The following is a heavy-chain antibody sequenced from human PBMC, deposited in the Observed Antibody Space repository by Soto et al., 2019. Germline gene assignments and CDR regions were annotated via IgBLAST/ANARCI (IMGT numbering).Heavy chain of an antibody. Sequence: PGGSLRLSCAASGFTFSSYAMHWVRQAPGKGLEWVAVISYDGSNKYYADSVKGRFTISRDNSKNTLYLQMNSLRAEDTAVYYCARDYKKIVVTNNWFDPWGQGPLVTVYS. CDR3: ARDYKKIVVTNNWFDP. V-gene: IGHV3-30-3*01. D-gene: IGHD3-22*01. CDR1: GFTFSSYA. J-gene: IGHJ5*02. CDR2: ISYDGSNK.